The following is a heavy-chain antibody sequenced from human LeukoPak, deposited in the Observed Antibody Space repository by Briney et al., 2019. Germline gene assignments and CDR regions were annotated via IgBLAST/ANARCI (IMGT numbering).Heavy chain of an antibody. Sequence: SETLSLTCAVYGGSFSGYYWSWIRQPPGKGLEWIGEINHSGSTNYNPSLKSRVTISVDTSKNQFSLKLSSVTAADTAVYYCARGPSMITFGGVIRDDYWGQGTLVTVSS. D-gene: IGHD3-16*01. J-gene: IGHJ4*02. CDR2: INHSGST. CDR3: ARGPSMITFGGVIRDDY. V-gene: IGHV4-34*01. CDR1: GGSFSGYY.